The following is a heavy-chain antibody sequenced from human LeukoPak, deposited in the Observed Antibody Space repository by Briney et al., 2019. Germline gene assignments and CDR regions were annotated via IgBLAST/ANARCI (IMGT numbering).Heavy chain of an antibody. CDR2: IYPGDSDT. V-gene: IGHV5-51*01. CDR3: ARLRYCSSTSCYRLDAFDI. J-gene: IGHJ3*02. Sequence: AESLQISCKGSGYSFTSYWIGWVRQMPGKGLEWMGIIYPGDSDTRYSPSFQGQVTISAAKSISTAYLQWSSLKASDTAMYYCARLRYCSSTSCYRLDAFDIWGQGTMVTVSS. D-gene: IGHD2-2*01. CDR1: GYSFTSYW.